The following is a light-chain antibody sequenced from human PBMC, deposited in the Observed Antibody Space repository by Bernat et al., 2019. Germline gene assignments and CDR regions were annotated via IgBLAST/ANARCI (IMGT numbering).Light chain of an antibody. V-gene: IGKV1-6*01. Sequence: VGGSVTVTCRASQDIRAELRWYQKKPGRPPVLLIYAASNLETGVSSRFSGSGSGTEYTLTISSLQPEDVATSYGLQDSGPYAFGQGTKVDI. J-gene: IGKJ2*01. CDR3: LQDSGPYA. CDR2: AAS. CDR1: QDIRAE.